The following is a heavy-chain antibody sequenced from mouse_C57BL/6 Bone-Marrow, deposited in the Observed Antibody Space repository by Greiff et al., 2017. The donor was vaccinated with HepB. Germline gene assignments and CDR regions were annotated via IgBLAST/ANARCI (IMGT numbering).Heavy chain of an antibody. V-gene: IGHV1-82*01. CDR1: GYAFSSSW. Sequence: VQLQHSGPELVKPGASVKISCKASGYAFSSSWMNWVKQRPGKGLEWIGRIYPGDGDTNYNGKFKGKATLTADKSSSTAYMQLSSLTSEDSAVYFCASHYYYGSSFYYFDYWGQGTTLTVSS. CDR2: IYPGDGDT. D-gene: IGHD1-1*01. CDR3: ASHYYYGSSFYYFDY. J-gene: IGHJ2*01.